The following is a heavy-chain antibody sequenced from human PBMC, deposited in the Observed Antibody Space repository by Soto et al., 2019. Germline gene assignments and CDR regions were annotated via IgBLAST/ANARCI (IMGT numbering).Heavy chain of an antibody. CDR3: VIDGSKNLRDCFDP. V-gene: IGHV4-4*07. Sequence: SETLSLTCSVSGGSMSKFYWSWIRKTAGKGLEWMGRVYATGTSDYNPSLRSRIAMSVDISKKTFSLRLRSVTAADTGVYYCVIDGSKNLRDCFDPWGQGILVTVSS. CDR1: GGSMSKFY. D-gene: IGHD4-17*01. J-gene: IGHJ5*02. CDR2: VYATGTS.